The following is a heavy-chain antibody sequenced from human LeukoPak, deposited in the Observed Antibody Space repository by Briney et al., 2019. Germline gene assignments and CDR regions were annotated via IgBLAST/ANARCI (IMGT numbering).Heavy chain of an antibody. CDR1: GFTVSSNY. Sequence: GGSLRLSCAASGFTVSSNYMSWVRQAPGRGLVWVSVFYSGDNTYYADSVKGRFTISRDSSKNTLFLQMNSLRVEDTAVYFCARGFSLEYWGQGTLVTVSS. CDR2: FYSGDNT. CDR3: ARGFSLEY. V-gene: IGHV3-66*01. D-gene: IGHD1-1*01. J-gene: IGHJ4*02.